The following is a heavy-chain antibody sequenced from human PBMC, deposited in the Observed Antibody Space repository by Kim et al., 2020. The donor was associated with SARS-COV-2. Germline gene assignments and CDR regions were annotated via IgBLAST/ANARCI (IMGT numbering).Heavy chain of an antibody. Sequence: GGSLRLSCAASGFTFSSYWMSWVRQAPGKGLEWVANIKQDGSEKYYVDSVKGRFTISRDNAKNSLYLQMNSLRAEDTAVYYCARQGVLWFGEYYFDYWGQGTLVTVSS. D-gene: IGHD3-10*01. CDR2: IKQDGSEK. J-gene: IGHJ4*02. V-gene: IGHV3-7*03. CDR3: ARQGVLWFGEYYFDY. CDR1: GFTFSSYW.